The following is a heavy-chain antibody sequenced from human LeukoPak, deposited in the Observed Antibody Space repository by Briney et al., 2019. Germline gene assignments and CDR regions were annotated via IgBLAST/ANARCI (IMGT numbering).Heavy chain of an antibody. CDR1: GFIFSTHS. D-gene: IGHD5-24*01. V-gene: IGHV3-21*01. CDR3: VRDFRTQLDGYSPPYHFDY. J-gene: IGHJ4*02. CDR2: ISSGSSHI. Sequence: GGSLRLSWAASGFIFSTHSMSWVRQSPGKGLEWVSSISSGSSHIYYADSMKGRFTISRDNARNSLFLQMNSLRAEDTAVYYCVRDFRTQLDGYSPPYHFDYWGQGALVTVSS.